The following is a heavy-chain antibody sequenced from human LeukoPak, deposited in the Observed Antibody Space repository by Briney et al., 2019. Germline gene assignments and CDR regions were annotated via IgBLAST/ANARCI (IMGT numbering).Heavy chain of an antibody. J-gene: IGHJ5*02. V-gene: IGHV1-46*01. D-gene: IGHD1-7*01. CDR2: INPSGGST. Sequence: ASVKVSCKASGYTFTNYYMHWVRQAPGQGLEWMGIINPSGGSTNYAQKFQGRVTMTEDTSTDTAYMELSSLRSEDTAVYYCARRRSNWNYSRRYNWFDPWGQGTLVTVSS. CDR3: ARRRSNWNYSRRYNWFDP. CDR1: GYTFTNYY.